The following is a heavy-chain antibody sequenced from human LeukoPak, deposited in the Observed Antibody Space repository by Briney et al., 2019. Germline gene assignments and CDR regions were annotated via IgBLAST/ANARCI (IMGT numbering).Heavy chain of an antibody. D-gene: IGHD5-18*01. J-gene: IGHJ4*02. Sequence: GGSLRLSCAASGFTFSSYGMSWVRQAPGKGLEWVSAISGSGGSTYYADSVKGRFTISRDNAKNSLYLQMNSLRAEDTAVYYCARVPSYGSVDYWGQGTLVTVSS. V-gene: IGHV3-23*01. CDR2: ISGSGGST. CDR1: GFTFSSYG. CDR3: ARVPSYGSVDY.